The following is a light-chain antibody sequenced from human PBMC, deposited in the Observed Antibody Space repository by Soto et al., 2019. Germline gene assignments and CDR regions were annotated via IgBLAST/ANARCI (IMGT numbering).Light chain of an antibody. CDR1: SSDVGAYDY. CDR2: EVT. CDR3: SSYTSISTRV. J-gene: IGLJ1*01. Sequence: QSVLTQPASVSGSPGQSIAISCTGTSSDVGAYDYVSWYQQHPDKAPKLLIYEVTNRPSGVSNRFSGSKSVNTATLTISGLQAEDDADYYCSSYTSISTRVFGTGTKVTVL. V-gene: IGLV2-14*03.